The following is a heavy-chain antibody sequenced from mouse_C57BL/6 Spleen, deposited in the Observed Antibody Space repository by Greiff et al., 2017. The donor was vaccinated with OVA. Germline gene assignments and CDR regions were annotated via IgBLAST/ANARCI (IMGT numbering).Heavy chain of an antibody. CDR2: INPNNGGT. J-gene: IGHJ3*01. D-gene: IGHD2-2*01. CDR3: ARRLRGGFAY. Sequence: VQLQQSGPELVKPGASVKISCKASGYTFTDYYMNWVKQSHGKSLEWIGDINPNNGGTSYNQKFKGKATLTVDKSSSTSYMELRSLTSEDSAFYYCARRLRGGFAYWGQGTLVTVSA. CDR1: GYTFTDYY. V-gene: IGHV1-26*01.